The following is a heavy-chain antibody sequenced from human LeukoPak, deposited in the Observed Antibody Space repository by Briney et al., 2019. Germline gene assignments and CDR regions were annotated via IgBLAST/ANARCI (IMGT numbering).Heavy chain of an antibody. V-gene: IGHV4-30-4*08. CDR3: ASRNSGSYSQLDY. D-gene: IGHD3-10*01. J-gene: IGHJ4*02. CDR1: GGSISSGDYY. Sequence: SQTLSLTCTVSGGSISSGDYYWSWIRQPPGKGLGWIGYIYYSGSTYYNPSLKSRVTISVDTSKNQFSLKLSSVTAADTAVYYCASRNSGSYSQLDYGGQGTLVTVSS. CDR2: IYYSGST.